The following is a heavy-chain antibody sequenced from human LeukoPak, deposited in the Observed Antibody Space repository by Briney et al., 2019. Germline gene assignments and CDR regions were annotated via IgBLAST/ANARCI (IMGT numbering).Heavy chain of an antibody. CDR2: INPSGGST. CDR3: ARDSPLLWFGELLGYYFDY. D-gene: IGHD3-10*01. CDR1: GYTFTSYY. V-gene: IGHV1-46*01. J-gene: IGHJ4*02. Sequence: LRASVKVSCKASGYTFTSYYMHWVRQAPGQGLEWMGIINPSGGSTSYAQKFQGRVIMTRDTSTSTVYMELSSLRSEDTAVYYCARDSPLLWFGELLGYYFDYCGQGTLLTDSS.